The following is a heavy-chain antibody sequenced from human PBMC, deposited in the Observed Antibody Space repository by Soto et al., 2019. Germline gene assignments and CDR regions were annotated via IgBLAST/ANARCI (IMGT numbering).Heavy chain of an antibody. V-gene: IGHV5-51*01. CDR1: GYSFTSYW. D-gene: IGHD5-18*01. Sequence: PGESLKISCKGSGYSFTSYWIGWVRQMPGKGLEWMGIIYPGDSDTRYSPSFQGQVTISADKSISTAYLQWSSLKASDTARYYCATRGYSYGTAYYYYGMDVWGQGTTVTVSS. J-gene: IGHJ6*02. CDR3: ATRGYSYGTAYYYYGMDV. CDR2: IYPGDSDT.